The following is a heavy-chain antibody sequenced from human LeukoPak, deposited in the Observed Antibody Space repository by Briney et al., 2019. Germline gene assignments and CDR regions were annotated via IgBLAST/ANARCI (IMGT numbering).Heavy chain of an antibody. J-gene: IGHJ4*02. V-gene: IGHV1-2*02. D-gene: IGHD6-13*01. Sequence: VASMKVSCKTSGYTFTDYYIYWVRQAPGQGLEWMGWISPNSGGTNYAQRFQGRVTMTRDTSISTAYMELSSLRSEDTAVYYCARIAAEDIFDYWGQGTLVTVSS. CDR2: ISPNSGGT. CDR3: ARIAAEDIFDY. CDR1: GYTFTDYY.